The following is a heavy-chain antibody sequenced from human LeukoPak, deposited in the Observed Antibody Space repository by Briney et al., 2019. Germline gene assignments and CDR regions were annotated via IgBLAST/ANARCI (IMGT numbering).Heavy chain of an antibody. J-gene: IGHJ4*02. V-gene: IGHV1-2*02. CDR1: GYTFTGAY. CDR2: INPNSGGT. CDR3: ARDLWEGSNSWIPY. Sequence: ASVKVSCKASGYTFTGAYMHWVRQAPGQGLQWMGWINPNSGGTKYAQKFQGRVTMTRDTSISTAYMELTSLRSDDTAVYFCARDLWEGSNSWIPYWGQGTLVTVSS. D-gene: IGHD6-13*01.